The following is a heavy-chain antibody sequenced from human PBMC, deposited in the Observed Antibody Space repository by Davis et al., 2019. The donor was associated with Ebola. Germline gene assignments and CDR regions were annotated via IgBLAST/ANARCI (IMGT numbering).Heavy chain of an antibody. Sequence: PGGSLRLSCAASGFTFSRSGMHWVRQAPGKGLEWVAVISYDGSNKYYADSVKGRFTISRDNSKNTLYLKMNSLRAEDTAVYYCAKEGYDSSGRYSHAFDIWGQGTMVTVSS. CDR3: AKEGYDSSGRYSHAFDI. CDR2: ISYDGSNK. V-gene: IGHV3-30*18. D-gene: IGHD3-22*01. CDR1: GFTFSRSG. J-gene: IGHJ3*02.